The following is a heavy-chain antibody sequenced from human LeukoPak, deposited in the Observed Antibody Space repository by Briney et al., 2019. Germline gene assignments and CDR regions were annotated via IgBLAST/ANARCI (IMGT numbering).Heavy chain of an antibody. J-gene: IGHJ5*02. CDR3: ARPDYDSSGSYYDNWFDP. CDR1: GGTFSSYA. CDR2: IIPIFGTA. V-gene: IGHV1-69*05. Sequence: GSSVKVSCKASGGTFSSYAISWVRQAPGQGLEWMGGIIPIFGTANYAQKFQGRVTITTDESTSTAYMELSSLRSEDTAVYYCARPDYDSSGSYYDNWFDPWGQGTLVTVSS. D-gene: IGHD3-22*01.